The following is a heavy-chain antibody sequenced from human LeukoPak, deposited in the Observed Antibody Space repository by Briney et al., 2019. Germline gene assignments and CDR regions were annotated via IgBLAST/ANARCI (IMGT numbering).Heavy chain of an antibody. Sequence: ASVTVSCKASGYTFTSYGISWVRQAPGQGLEWMGWISAYNGNTNYAQKLQGRVTMTTDTSTSTAYMELRSLRSDDTAVYYCARASEAYCGGDCYSRYWGQGTLVTVSS. D-gene: IGHD2-21*02. V-gene: IGHV1-18*01. CDR1: GYTFTSYG. J-gene: IGHJ4*02. CDR3: ARASEAYCGGDCYSRY. CDR2: ISAYNGNT.